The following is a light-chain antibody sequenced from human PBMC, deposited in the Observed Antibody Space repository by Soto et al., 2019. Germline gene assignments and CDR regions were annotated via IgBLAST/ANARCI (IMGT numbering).Light chain of an antibody. CDR3: QQSYSTPWT. CDR1: QSISSY. Sequence: DIQMTQSPSSLSASVGDRVTITCRASQSISSYLNWYQQKPGKAPKLLIYAASILQSGVPSRFSGSGSGTDFTLTISSLQPEDFATYYLQQSYSTPWTFGKGNNVEIK. CDR2: AAS. J-gene: IGKJ1*01. V-gene: IGKV1-39*01.